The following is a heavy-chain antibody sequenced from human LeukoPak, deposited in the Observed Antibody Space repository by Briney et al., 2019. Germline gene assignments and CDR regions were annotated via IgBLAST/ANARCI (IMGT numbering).Heavy chain of an antibody. CDR2: IRYDGSNK. D-gene: IGHD6-6*01. CDR3: AKNYRHSSSSLYFDY. Sequence: GGSLRLSCAASGFTFSSYGMHWVRQAPGKGLEWVAFIRYDGSNKYYADSVKGRFTISRDNSKNTLYLQVNSLRAEDTAVYYCAKNYRHSSSSLYFDYWGQGTLVTVSS. V-gene: IGHV3-30*02. J-gene: IGHJ4*02. CDR1: GFTFSSYG.